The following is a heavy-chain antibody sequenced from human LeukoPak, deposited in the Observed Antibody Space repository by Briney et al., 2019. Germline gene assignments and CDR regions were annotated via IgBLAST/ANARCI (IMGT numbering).Heavy chain of an antibody. J-gene: IGHJ6*03. D-gene: IGHD2-2*01. V-gene: IGHV1-69*05. CDR3: ASTIVVVPAAMYYYYYYMDV. CDR2: IIPIFGTA. Sequence: SVKVSCKASGGTFSSYAISWVRQAPGQGLEWMGGIIPIFGTANYAQKFQGRVTITTDESTSTAYMELSSLRSEDTAVYYCASTIVVVPAAMYYYYYYMDVWGKGTTVTVSS. CDR1: GGTFSSYA.